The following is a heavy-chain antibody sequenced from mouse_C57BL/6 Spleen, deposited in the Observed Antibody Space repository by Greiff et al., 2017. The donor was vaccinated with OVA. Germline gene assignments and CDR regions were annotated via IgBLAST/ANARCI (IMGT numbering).Heavy chain of an antibody. CDR2: IHPNSGST. CDR3: ARSGGYDGYSPDYFDY. Sequence: QVQLQRPGAELVKPGASVKLSCKASGYTFTSYWMHWVKQRPGQGLEWIGMIHPNSGSTNYNEKFKSKATLTVDKSSSTAYMQLSSLTSEDSAVYYCARSGGYDGYSPDYFDYWGQGTTLTVSS. J-gene: IGHJ2*01. D-gene: IGHD2-3*01. V-gene: IGHV1-64*01. CDR1: GYTFTSYW.